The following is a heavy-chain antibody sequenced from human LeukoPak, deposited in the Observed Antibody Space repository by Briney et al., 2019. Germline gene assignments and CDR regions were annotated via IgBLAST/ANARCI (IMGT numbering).Heavy chain of an antibody. CDR1: GFTFSSYW. J-gene: IGHJ6*02. CDR3: ARGETTGNYYYYGMDV. D-gene: IGHD4-11*01. CDR2: INSDGSST. Sequence: GGSLRLSCAASGFTFSSYWMHWVRQAPGKGLVWVSRINSDGSSTSYADSVKGRFTISRDNAKNTLYLQMNSLRAEDTAVYYCARGETTGNYYYYGMDVWGQGTTVTVSS. V-gene: IGHV3-74*01.